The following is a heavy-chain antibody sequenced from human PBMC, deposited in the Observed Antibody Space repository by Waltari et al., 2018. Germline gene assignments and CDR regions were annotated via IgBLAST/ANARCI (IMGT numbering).Heavy chain of an antibody. J-gene: IGHJ4*02. V-gene: IGHV3-23*01. CDR3: AKDRSGSYYLGDS. CDR2: ISGSSVST. Sequence: EVQILESGGGLVQAWGSLRLSCAAFGFNFCAYTMNWVRQAPGKGLEWVSSISGSSVSTYYADSVQGRFTISRDNSKNTMYLQMNSLRAEDSAVYYCAKDRSGSYYLGDSWGQGTLVTVSS. D-gene: IGHD1-26*01. CDR1: GFNFCAYT.